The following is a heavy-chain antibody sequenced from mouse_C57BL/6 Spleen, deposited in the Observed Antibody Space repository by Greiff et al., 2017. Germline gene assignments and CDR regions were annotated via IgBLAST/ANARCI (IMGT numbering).Heavy chain of an antibody. Sequence: EVKVVESGGGLVQPGGSLSLSCAASGFTFTDYYMSWVRQPPGKALEWLGFIRNKANGYTTEYSASVKGRFTISRDNSQSILYLQMNALRAEDSATYYCARCDDEVLDYWGQGTTLTVSS. J-gene: IGHJ2*01. CDR3: ARCDDEVLDY. V-gene: IGHV7-3*01. D-gene: IGHD2-3*01. CDR1: GFTFTDYY. CDR2: IRNKANGYTT.